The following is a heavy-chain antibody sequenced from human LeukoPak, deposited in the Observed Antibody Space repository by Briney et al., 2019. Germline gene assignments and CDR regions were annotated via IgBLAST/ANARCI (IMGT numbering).Heavy chain of an antibody. J-gene: IGHJ3*02. Sequence: PSETLSLTCTVSGGSISSGDYYWSWIRQPPGKGLEWIGYIYYSGSTYYNPSLKSRVTISVDTSKNQFSLKLSSVSAADTAVYYCARASDGYAFDIWGQGTMVTVSS. CDR2: IYYSGST. D-gene: IGHD3-10*01. CDR3: ARASDGYAFDI. V-gene: IGHV4-30-4*01. CDR1: GGSISSGDYY.